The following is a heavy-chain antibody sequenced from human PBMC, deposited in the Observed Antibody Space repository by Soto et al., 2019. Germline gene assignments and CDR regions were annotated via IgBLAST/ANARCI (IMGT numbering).Heavy chain of an antibody. CDR2: ITGAGATT. J-gene: IGHJ2*01. CDR3: AAPRRSTGWYFDL. V-gene: IGHV3-23*01. D-gene: IGHD2-2*01. CDR1: GFTFNVYA. Sequence: PGGSLRLSCAASGFTFNVYAMNWVRQAPGKGLEWVSRITGAGATTYYADPVKGRFTISRDNSKNTLYLQMNSLRADDTAVYYCAAPRRSTGWYFDLWGRGTMVTVSS.